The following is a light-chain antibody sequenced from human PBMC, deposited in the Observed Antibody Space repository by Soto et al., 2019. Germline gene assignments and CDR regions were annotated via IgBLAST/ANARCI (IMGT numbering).Light chain of an antibody. Sequence: DIQMTQSPSSLSASVGDRVTITCRASQSITSYLNWYQQKPGKAPKLLIYEASTLQSGVPSRFSGSGSGTDFTLTISSLQPEDFATYYCQQSYSNPYTFGQGTKLEIK. CDR3: QQSYSNPYT. CDR2: EAS. J-gene: IGKJ2*01. CDR1: QSITSY. V-gene: IGKV1-39*01.